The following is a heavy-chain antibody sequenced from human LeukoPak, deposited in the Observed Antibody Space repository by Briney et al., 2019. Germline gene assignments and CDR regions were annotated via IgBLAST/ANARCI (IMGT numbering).Heavy chain of an antibody. CDR2: IYTGGTT. CDR3: ARDKLGSGYSSDFDY. J-gene: IGHJ4*02. V-gene: IGHV3-66*02. Sequence: GGSLRLSCAASGFSVSSYYMNWVRQAPGKGLEWVSAIYTGGTTYYADSVKGRFTISRDNSKNTLYLQMNSLRAEDTAVYYCARDKLGSGYSSDFDYWGQRTLVTVSS. CDR1: GFSVSSYY. D-gene: IGHD6-19*01.